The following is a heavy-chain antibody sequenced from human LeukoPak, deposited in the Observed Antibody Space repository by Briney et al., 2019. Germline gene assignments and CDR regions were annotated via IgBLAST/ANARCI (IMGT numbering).Heavy chain of an antibody. V-gene: IGHV5-51*01. CDR2: IYPGDSDT. Sequence: GESLKISCKGSGYSFTSYWIGWVRQMPGKGLEWMGIIYPGDSDTRYSPSFQGQVTTSADKSISTAYLQWSSLKASDTAMYYCARRYDSSGYELDYWGQGTLVTVSS. CDR1: GYSFTSYW. CDR3: ARRYDSSGYELDY. J-gene: IGHJ4*02. D-gene: IGHD3-22*01.